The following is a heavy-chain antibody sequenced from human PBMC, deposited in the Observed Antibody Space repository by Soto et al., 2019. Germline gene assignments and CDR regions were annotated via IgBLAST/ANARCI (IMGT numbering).Heavy chain of an antibody. CDR1: GGSISSSSYY. CDR2: IYYSGST. D-gene: IGHD2-2*01. V-gene: IGHV4-39*01. Sequence: PSETLSLTCTVSGGSISSSSYYWGWIRQPPGKGLEWIGSIYYSGSTYYNPSLKSRVTISVDTSKNQFSLKLSSVTAADTAVYYCARHNGRGYYSSTSCLNWFDPWGQGTLVTVSS. CDR3: ARHNGRGYYSSTSCLNWFDP. J-gene: IGHJ5*02.